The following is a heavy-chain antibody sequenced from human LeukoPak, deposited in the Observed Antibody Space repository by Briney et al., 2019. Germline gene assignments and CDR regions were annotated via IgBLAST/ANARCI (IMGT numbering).Heavy chain of an antibody. D-gene: IGHD6-19*01. V-gene: IGHV3-23*01. J-gene: IGHJ4*02. CDR3: AKDRQWLGCFDY. CDR1: GFTFSSYA. CDR2: ISGSGGST. Sequence: GGSLRLSCAASGFTFSSYAMSWVRQAPGKGLEWVLAISGSGGSTYYADSVKGRFTISRDNSKNTLYLQMNSLRAEDTAVYYCAKDRQWLGCFDYWGQGTLVTVSS.